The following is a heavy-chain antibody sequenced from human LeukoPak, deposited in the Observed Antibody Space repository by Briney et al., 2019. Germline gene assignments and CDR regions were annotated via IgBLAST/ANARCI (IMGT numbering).Heavy chain of an antibody. Sequence: GGSLRLSCAASGFTFSKFPMGWVRQAPGKGLEWVAAISDSGGMTFYAASLRGRFTISRANSKSTPYLQRNGLRAEDAAVYYWANDCRAFVGEPSSMGFWGQGILVTVSS. CDR2: ISDSGGMT. J-gene: IGHJ4*02. V-gene: IGHV3-23*01. D-gene: IGHD2-2*01. CDR1: GFTFSKFP. CDR3: ANDCRAFVGEPSSMGF.